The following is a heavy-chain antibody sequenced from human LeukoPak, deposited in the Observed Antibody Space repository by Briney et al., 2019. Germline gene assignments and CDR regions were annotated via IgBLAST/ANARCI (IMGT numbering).Heavy chain of an antibody. V-gene: IGHV4-34*01. CDR1: GGSFSGYY. D-gene: IGHD5-12*01. Sequence: SETLYLTCAVNGGSFSGYYWSWIRQPPAKGLAWVGEINHSGSTNYNPSLKSRVAISVDTSKNQFSLKLSSVTAADTAVYYCARRVATITFLRGQENWFDPWGQGTLVTVSS. CDR3: ARRVATITFLRGQENWFDP. J-gene: IGHJ5*02. CDR2: INHSGST.